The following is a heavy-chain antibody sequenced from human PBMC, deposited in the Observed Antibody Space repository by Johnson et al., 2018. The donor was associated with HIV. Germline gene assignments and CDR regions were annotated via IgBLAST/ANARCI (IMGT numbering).Heavy chain of an antibody. CDR2: IRQDGSET. CDR3: ARLTGQQLVPRGGAFDI. CDR1: GFTFSSYA. Sequence: MLLVESGGGVVQPGRSLRLSCAASGFTFSSYAMHWVRQAPGTGLEWVASIRQDGSETYFVDAVKGRFTISKDNAKNSLYLQMNNLRVEDTALYYCARLTGQQLVPRGGAFDIWGQGTMVTVSS. V-gene: IGHV3-7*05. D-gene: IGHD6-13*01. J-gene: IGHJ3*02.